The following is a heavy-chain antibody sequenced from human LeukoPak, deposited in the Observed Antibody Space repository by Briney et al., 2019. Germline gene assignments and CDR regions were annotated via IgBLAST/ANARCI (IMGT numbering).Heavy chain of an antibody. V-gene: IGHV1-8*01. CDR2: MNPNSGNT. D-gene: IGHD6-19*01. CDR3: ARGLANAGSGWTENDY. Sequence: ASVKVSCKASGYTFTSYDINWVRQATGQGLEWMGWMNPNSGNTGYAQKFQGRVTMTRNTSIGTAYMELSSLRSEDTAVYYCARGLANAGSGWTENDYWGQGTLVTVSS. J-gene: IGHJ4*02. CDR1: GYTFTSYD.